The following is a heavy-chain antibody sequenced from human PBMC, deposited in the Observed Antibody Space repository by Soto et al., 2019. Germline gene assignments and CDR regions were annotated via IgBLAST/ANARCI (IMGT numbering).Heavy chain of an antibody. Sequence: SETLSLTCTVSGGSISSYYWSWIRQPPGKGLEWIGYFYNRGKTNYNPSLESRVTISVDTSKNQLFLNLTSVTAADTAVYYCARRQVSSSGSGRTHWSDPWGQGTLVTVSS. J-gene: IGHJ5*02. CDR2: FYNRGKT. CDR3: ARRQVSSSGSGRTHWSDP. V-gene: IGHV4-59*01. D-gene: IGHD3-10*01. CDR1: GGSISSYY.